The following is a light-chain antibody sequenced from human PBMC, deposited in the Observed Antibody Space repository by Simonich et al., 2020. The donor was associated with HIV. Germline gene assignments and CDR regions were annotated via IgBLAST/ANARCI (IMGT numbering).Light chain of an antibody. V-gene: IGLV6-57*01. CDR3: QSYDSSNWV. CDR1: RGSIARNY. CDR2: EVN. Sequence: NFMLTQPHSVSASPGKTVTISCTRSRGSIARNYLKWYQQRPDSSPPTVIYEVNQRPSVVPDRFSGSIDSSSNSASLTISGLKTEDEADYYGQSYDSSNWVFGGGTKLTVL. J-gene: IGLJ3*02.